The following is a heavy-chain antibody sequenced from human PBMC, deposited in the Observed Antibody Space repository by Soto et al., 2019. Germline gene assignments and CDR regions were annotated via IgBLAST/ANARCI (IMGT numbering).Heavy chain of an antibody. J-gene: IGHJ4*02. CDR2: INSDGSST. D-gene: IGHD6-13*01. Sequence: PGGSLRLSCAASGFTFSSTWLHWVRQAPGKGMVWVSRINSDGSSTSDLEYVKGQIAIPSDNSTNYLESPMYTLRVEDTSVYYCVRGRSSLYVKFEYWGQGALVNVST. V-gene: IGHV3-74*01. CDR3: VRGRSSLYVKFEY. CDR1: GFTFSSTW.